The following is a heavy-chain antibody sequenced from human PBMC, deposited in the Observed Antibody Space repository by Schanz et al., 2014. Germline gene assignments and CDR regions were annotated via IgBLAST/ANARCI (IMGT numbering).Heavy chain of an antibody. CDR2: IRFDGSDK. Sequence: HVQLVESGGGVVQPGGSLRLSCAASGFTFSSYGMHLVLQAPGKGLEWVTFIRFDGSDKYYADSVKGRFSVSRDNSKNTLYLQMNSLRADDTAVYYCAKDQLANYRGSGYNWFDPWGQGTLVTVSS. J-gene: IGHJ5*02. CDR3: AKDQLANYRGSGYNWFDP. D-gene: IGHD3-10*01. V-gene: IGHV3-30*02. CDR1: GFTFSSYG.